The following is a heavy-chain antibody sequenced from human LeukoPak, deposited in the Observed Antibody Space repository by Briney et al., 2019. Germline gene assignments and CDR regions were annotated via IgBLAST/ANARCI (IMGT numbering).Heavy chain of an antibody. V-gene: IGHV1-69*04. CDR1: GYTFTSYG. D-gene: IGHD3-22*01. CDR2: IIPILGIA. J-gene: IGHJ3*02. CDR3: AREPMIVVVTGDAFDI. Sequence: SVKVSCKASGYTFTSYGISWVRQAPGQGLEWMGRIIPILGIANYAQKFQGRVTITADKSTSTAYMELSSLRSEDTAVYYCAREPMIVVVTGDAFDIWGQGTMVTVSS.